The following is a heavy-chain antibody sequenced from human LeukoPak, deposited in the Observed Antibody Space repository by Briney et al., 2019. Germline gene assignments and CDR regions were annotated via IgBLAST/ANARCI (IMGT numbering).Heavy chain of an antibody. CDR1: GFTFSSYS. D-gene: IGHD5/OR15-5a*01. V-gene: IGHV3-21*01. J-gene: IGHJ6*03. Sequence: GGSLRLSCAASGFTFSSYSMNWVRQAPGKGLEWVSFISSSSHYTHYVDSVKGRFTISRDNSKNTLYLQMNSLRAEDTAVYYCAKDTVKVSTIRRVPHYMDVWGKGTTVTISS. CDR3: AKDTVKVSTIRRVPHYMDV. CDR2: ISSSSHYT.